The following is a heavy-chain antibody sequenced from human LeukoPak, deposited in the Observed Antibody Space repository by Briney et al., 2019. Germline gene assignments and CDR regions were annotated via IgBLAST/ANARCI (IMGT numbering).Heavy chain of an antibody. J-gene: IGHJ6*03. Sequence: SQTLSLTCTVSGGSISSGSYYWSWIRQPAGKGLEWIGRIYTSGSTNYNPSLKSRVTISVDTSKNQFSLQLSSVTAADTAVYYCARAVAGQYYYYYYMDVWGKGTTVTVSS. D-gene: IGHD6-19*01. V-gene: IGHV4-61*02. CDR1: GGSISSGSYY. CDR3: ARAVAGQYYYYYYMDV. CDR2: IYTSGST.